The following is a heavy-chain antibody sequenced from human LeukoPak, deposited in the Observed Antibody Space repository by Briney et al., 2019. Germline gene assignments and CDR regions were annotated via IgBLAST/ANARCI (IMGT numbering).Heavy chain of an antibody. CDR3: AKTGGSYSNFDC. J-gene: IGHJ4*02. Sequence: GGSLRLSCAASGFTFNNNAMTWVRQAPGKGLEWVSTIGGVASNTYYADSVKGRFTISRDNSKNMLDLQMNGLRAEDTAMYYCAKTGGSYSNFDCWGQGILVTVSS. D-gene: IGHD2-15*01. CDR1: GFTFNNNA. CDR2: IGGVASNT. V-gene: IGHV3-23*01.